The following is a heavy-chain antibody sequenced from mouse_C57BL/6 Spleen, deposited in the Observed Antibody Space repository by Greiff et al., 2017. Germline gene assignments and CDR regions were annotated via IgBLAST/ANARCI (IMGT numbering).Heavy chain of an antibody. V-gene: IGHV1-42*01. CDR1: GYSFTGYY. Sequence: EVKLQESGPELVKPGASVKISCKASGYSFTGYYMNWVKQSPEKSLEWIGEINPSTGGTTYNQKFKAKATLTVDKSSSTAYMQLKSLTSEDSAVYYCARAYGSSPWFAYWGQGTLVTVSA. D-gene: IGHD1-1*01. J-gene: IGHJ3*01. CDR3: ARAYGSSPWFAY. CDR2: INPSTGGT.